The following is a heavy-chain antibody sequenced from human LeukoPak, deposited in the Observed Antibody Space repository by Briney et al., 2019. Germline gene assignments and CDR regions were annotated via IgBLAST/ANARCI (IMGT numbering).Heavy chain of an antibody. J-gene: IGHJ4*02. V-gene: IGHV4-38-2*02. D-gene: IGHD3-22*01. CDR1: GYSISSGYF. Sequence: PSETLSLTCTVSGYSISSGYFWGWMRQPPGKGLEWIGSIYQSETAHYNPSLKSRVTISVDTSKNQFSLKLSSVTAADTAVYYCARGLYYDSSTPSGYWGQGTLVTVSS. CDR3: ARGLYYDSSTPSGY. CDR2: IYQSETA.